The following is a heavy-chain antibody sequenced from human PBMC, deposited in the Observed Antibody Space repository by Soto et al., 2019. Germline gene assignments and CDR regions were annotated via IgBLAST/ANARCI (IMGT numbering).Heavy chain of an antibody. D-gene: IGHD3-3*01. CDR2: ISGSGGST. Sequence: GGSLRLSCAASGFTFTSYAMSWVRQAPGKGLEWVSAISGSGGSTYYADSVKGRFTISRDNSKNTLYLQMNSLRAEDTAVYYCAKLIGIFRRLDYWGQGTLVTVS. CDR3: AKLIGIFRRLDY. J-gene: IGHJ4*02. V-gene: IGHV3-23*01. CDR1: GFTFTSYA.